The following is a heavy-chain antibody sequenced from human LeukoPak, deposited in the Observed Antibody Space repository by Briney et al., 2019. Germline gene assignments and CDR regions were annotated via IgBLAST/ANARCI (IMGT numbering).Heavy chain of an antibody. D-gene: IGHD3-10*01. Sequence: SETLSLTCTVSGDSINNDDYYWNWIRQPAGKGLEWIGLIYSSGSTYYNPSLKSRVTISVDTSKNQFSLKLSSVTAADTAVYYCALYYGSGSYRVYYYMDVWGKGTTVTVSS. J-gene: IGHJ6*03. CDR1: GDSINNDDYY. CDR3: ALYYGSGSYRVYYYMDV. V-gene: IGHV4-61*02. CDR2: IYSSGST.